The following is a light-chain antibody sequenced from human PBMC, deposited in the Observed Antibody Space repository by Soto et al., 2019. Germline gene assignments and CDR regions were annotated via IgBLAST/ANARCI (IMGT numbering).Light chain of an antibody. CDR1: QYISTY. Sequence: MQLTQSPSYLSSSLGDRVTITCRASQYISTYLNWYQKKPGKAPEVLLYVASSLQSGVPSRFSGSVSGTDGTLTISSLKTEDGSSYYGQQRYSNPWTFGQGTKVDIK. V-gene: IGKV1-39*01. CDR3: QQRYSNPWT. CDR2: VAS. J-gene: IGKJ1*01.